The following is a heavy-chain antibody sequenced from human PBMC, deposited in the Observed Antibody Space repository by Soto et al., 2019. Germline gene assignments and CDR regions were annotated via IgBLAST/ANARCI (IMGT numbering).Heavy chain of an antibody. V-gene: IGHV3-7*01. J-gene: IGHJ4*02. Sequence: GGSLRLSCAASGFTFSSYWMSWVRQAPGKGLEWVANIKQDGSEKYYVDSVKGRFTISRDNAKNSLYLQMNSLRAEDTAVYYCARDRDWNYGPYFDYWGQGTLVTVSS. CDR3: ARDRDWNYGPYFDY. CDR1: GFTFSSYW. CDR2: IKQDGSEK. D-gene: IGHD1-7*01.